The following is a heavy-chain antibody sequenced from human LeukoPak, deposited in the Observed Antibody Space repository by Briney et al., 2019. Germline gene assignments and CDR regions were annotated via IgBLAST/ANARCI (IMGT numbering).Heavy chain of an antibody. CDR2: IYISGST. Sequence: SETLSLTCTVSGGSIRSYYWSWIRQPAKKGLEGLGRIYISGSTNYNPSLKSRVTMSVDTSKNQFSLKLSSVTAADTAMYYCARAPEFSSGWLLDYWGQGTLVTVSS. V-gene: IGHV4-4*07. J-gene: IGHJ4*02. CDR1: GGSIRSYY. CDR3: ARAPEFSSGWLLDY. D-gene: IGHD6-19*01.